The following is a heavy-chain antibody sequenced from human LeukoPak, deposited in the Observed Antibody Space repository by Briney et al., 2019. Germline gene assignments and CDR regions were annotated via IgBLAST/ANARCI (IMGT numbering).Heavy chain of an antibody. V-gene: IGHV4-34*01. CDR2: INHSGST. Sequence: SETLSLTCAVYGGSFSGYHWSWIRQPPGKGLEWIGEINHSGSTNYNPSLKSRVTISVDTSKNQFSLKLSSVTAADTAVYYCARGPRRTYYYGSGSYQFDYWGQGTLVTVSS. CDR1: GGSFSGYH. CDR3: ARGPRRTYYYGSGSYQFDY. J-gene: IGHJ4*02. D-gene: IGHD3-10*01.